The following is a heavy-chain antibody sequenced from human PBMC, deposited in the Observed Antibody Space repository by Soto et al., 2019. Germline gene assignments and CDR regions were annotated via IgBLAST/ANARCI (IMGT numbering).Heavy chain of an antibody. CDR1: GGSISSGDYY. V-gene: IGHV4-30-4*01. CDR3: GRAPWKDSSGYYYGGGAFDI. CDR2: IYYSGST. J-gene: IGHJ3*02. D-gene: IGHD3-22*01. Sequence: QVQLQESGPGLVKPSQTLSLTCTVSGGSISSGDYYWSWIRQPPGKGLEWIGYIYYSGSTYYNPSLKSRVTISVDTSKNQFSLKLSSVTAADTAVYYCGRAPWKDSSGYYYGGGAFDIWGQGTMVTVSS.